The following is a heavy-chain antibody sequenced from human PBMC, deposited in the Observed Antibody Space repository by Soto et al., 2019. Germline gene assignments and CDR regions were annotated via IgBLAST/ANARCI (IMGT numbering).Heavy chain of an antibody. Sequence: SQTLSLTCAISGDSVSSNSAAWNWIRQSPSRGLEWLGRTYYRSKWYNDYAVSVKSRITINPDTSKNQFSLQLNSVTPEDTAVYYCAREYCSGGSCSSAEYFHHWGQGTLVTVSS. V-gene: IGHV6-1*01. CDR1: GDSVSSNSAA. CDR2: TYYRSKWYN. D-gene: IGHD2-15*01. CDR3: AREYCSGGSCSSAEYFHH. J-gene: IGHJ1*01.